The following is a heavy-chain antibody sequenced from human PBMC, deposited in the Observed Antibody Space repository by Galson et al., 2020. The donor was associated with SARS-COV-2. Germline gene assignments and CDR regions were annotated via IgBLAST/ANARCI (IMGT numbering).Heavy chain of an antibody. CDR1: GFTFNRYA. J-gene: IGHJ4*02. CDR2: ISYDGSDY. V-gene: IGHV3-30*18. CDR3: VKDSAYLYDSSAYYYGFFDY. D-gene: IGHD3-22*01. Sequence: GGSLRLSCAASGFTFNRYAMHWVRQAPGKGLEWVAIISYDGSDYNYADSVKGRFTISRDNSTDTLYLQMNSLRPEDTAVYYCVKDSAYLYDSSAYYYGFFDYWGQGTLVTVSS.